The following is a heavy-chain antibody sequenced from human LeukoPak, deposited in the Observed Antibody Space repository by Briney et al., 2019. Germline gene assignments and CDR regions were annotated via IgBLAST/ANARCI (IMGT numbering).Heavy chain of an antibody. D-gene: IGHD1-1*01. V-gene: IGHV4-4*02. CDR2: IYHSGST. CDR1: GGSISSSNW. CDR3: AKLERYYGFDP. Sequence: PSETLSLTCAVSGGSISSSNWWSWVRQPPGKGLEWIGEIYHSGSTNYNPSLKSRVTISVDTSKNQFSLKLSSVTAADTAVYYCAKLERYYGFDPWGQGTLVTVSS. J-gene: IGHJ5*02.